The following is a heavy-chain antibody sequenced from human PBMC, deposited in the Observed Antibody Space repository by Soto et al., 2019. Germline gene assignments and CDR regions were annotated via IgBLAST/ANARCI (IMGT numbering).Heavy chain of an antibody. D-gene: IGHD3-22*01. CDR1: GFTFSSYA. Sequence: PGGSLRLSCAASGFTFSSYAMSWVRQAPGKGLEWVSAISGSGGSTYYADSVKGRFTISRDNSKNTLYLQMNSLRAEDTAVYYCAKKETYYYDSSGYIAYWGQGTLVTVSS. CDR2: ISGSGGST. J-gene: IGHJ4*02. CDR3: AKKETYYYDSSGYIAY. V-gene: IGHV3-23*01.